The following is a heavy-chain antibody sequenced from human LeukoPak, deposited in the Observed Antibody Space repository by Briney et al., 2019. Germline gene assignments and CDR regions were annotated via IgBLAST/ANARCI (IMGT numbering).Heavy chain of an antibody. D-gene: IGHD3-16*01. CDR3: SREGGD. J-gene: IGHJ4*02. V-gene: IGHV3-7*04. CDR1: GFPFSSYW. CDR2: IKQDGSKK. Sequence: GGSLRLSCVASGFPFSSYWMTWVRQAPGKGLEWVANIKQDGSKKSYVDSVKGRFTISRDNAKNSLYLQMNSLRAEDTAIYYCSREGGDWGQGTLVTVSS.